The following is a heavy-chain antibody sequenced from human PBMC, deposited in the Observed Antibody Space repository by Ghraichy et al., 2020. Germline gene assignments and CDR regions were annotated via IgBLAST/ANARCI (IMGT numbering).Heavy chain of an antibody. CDR1: GYTFTSYD. CDR2: MNPNSGNT. Sequence: ASVKVSCKASGYTFTSYDINWVRQATGQGLEWMGWMNPNSGNTGYAQKFQGRVTMTRNTSISTAYMELSSLRSEDTAVYYCARGNDLYYDFWSGYSNYYYYGMDVWGQGTTVTVSS. V-gene: IGHV1-8*01. D-gene: IGHD3-3*01. J-gene: IGHJ6*02. CDR3: ARGNDLYYDFWSGYSNYYYYGMDV.